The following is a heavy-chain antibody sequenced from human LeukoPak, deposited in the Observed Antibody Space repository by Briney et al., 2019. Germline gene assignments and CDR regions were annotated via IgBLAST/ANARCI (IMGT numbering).Heavy chain of an antibody. D-gene: IGHD1-26*01. V-gene: IGHV3-23*01. J-gene: IGHJ2*01. CDR3: AKGDIAGGISWYFDL. CDR1: GITFSRHA. Sequence: GGSLRLSCAASGITFSRHAMAWVRQAPGKGLEWVSTISGTVIAYYADSVKGRFTISRDNSKNTLYLHMNSLRADDTAIYYCAKGDIAGGISWYFDLRGRGTLVTASS. CDR2: ISGTVIA.